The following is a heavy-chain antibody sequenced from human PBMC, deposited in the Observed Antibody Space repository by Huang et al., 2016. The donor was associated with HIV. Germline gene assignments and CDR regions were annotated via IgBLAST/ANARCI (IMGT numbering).Heavy chain of an antibody. CDR1: GFTFGSFG. Sequence: QVQLVESGGGVVQPGGSLRLSCTASGFTFGSFGMHWVRQAPGKGLEWVAFIRYDGNNYYYADSVRGRFTNARDNSKDTLYLQMNRLRPDDSAVYYCAKDLTYTFGRHFDYWGRGTLVTVSS. CDR2: IRYDGNNY. J-gene: IGHJ4*02. V-gene: IGHV3-30*02. CDR3: AKDLTYTFGRHFDY. D-gene: IGHD3-3*01.